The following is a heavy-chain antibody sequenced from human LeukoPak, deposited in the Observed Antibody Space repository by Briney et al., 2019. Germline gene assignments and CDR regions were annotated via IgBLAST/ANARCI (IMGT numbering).Heavy chain of an antibody. D-gene: IGHD3-22*01. CDR2: IHHSGST. V-gene: IGHV4-31*03. Sequence: SETLSLTCTVSGGSISSGNYYWSWIRQHPGKGLEWIGYIHHSGSTYYNPSLKSRVIISVDTSKNQFSLKLNSVTAADTAVYYCARGGSGYYSNFDYWGQGTLVTVSS. CDR1: GGSISSGNYY. J-gene: IGHJ4*02. CDR3: ARGGSGYYSNFDY.